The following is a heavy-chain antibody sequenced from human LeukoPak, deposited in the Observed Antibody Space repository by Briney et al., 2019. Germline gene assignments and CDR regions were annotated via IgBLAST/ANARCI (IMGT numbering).Heavy chain of an antibody. D-gene: IGHD3-10*01. J-gene: IGHJ3*02. CDR1: GLTFSSYG. CDR3: AKDLYMNYSTGMIRGLYQDAFDI. Sequence: GGSLRLSCAAFGLTFSSYGMHWVRQAPGKGLKWVAIISYDGSNKYYADSVKGRFTISRDNSKNTLYLQMNSLRAEDTAVYYCAKDLYMNYSTGMIRGLYQDAFDIWGQGTMVTVSS. CDR2: ISYDGSNK. V-gene: IGHV3-30*18.